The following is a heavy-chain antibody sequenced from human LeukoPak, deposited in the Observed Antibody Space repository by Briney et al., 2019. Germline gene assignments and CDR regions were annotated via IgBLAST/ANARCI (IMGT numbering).Heavy chain of an antibody. Sequence: SETLSLTCTVSGGSISSSSYYWGWIRQPPGKGLEWIGSIYYSGSTYYSPSVKSRVTISVDTSKNQFSLKLSSVSVADTAVYYCVGHRFAAGLDYWGQGTLVTASS. V-gene: IGHV4-39*01. CDR2: IYYSGST. D-gene: IGHD6-13*01. J-gene: IGHJ4*02. CDR1: GGSISSSSYY. CDR3: VGHRFAAGLDY.